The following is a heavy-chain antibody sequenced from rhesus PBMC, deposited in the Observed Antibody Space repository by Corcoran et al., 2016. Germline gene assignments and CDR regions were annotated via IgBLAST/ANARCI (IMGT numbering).Heavy chain of an antibody. CDR2: IYGSCGST. J-gene: IGHJ4*01. D-gene: IGHD5-12*01. CDR3: AKGYSYSLGFDY. CDR1: GGSISRNY. V-gene: IGHV4-147*01. Sequence: QVQLQESGPGLVKPSETLSLTCAVSGGSISRNYWSWIRQPPGKGLEWIGRIYGSCGSTSYNPSLTSRVTISTDTSKNQFSLKLSSVTAADTAVYYCAKGYSYSLGFDYWGQGVLVTVSS.